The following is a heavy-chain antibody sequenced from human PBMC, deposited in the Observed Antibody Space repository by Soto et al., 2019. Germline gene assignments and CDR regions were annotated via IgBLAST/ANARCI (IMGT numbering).Heavy chain of an antibody. CDR1: GGSFSGYY. D-gene: IGHD3-3*01. J-gene: IGHJ4*02. CDR3: ARGRWDAIGVVLYYFDY. CDR2: INHSGST. V-gene: IGHV4-34*01. Sequence: SETLSLTCAVYGGSFSGYYWSWIRQPPGKGLEWIGEINHSGSTNYNPSLKSRVTISVDTSKNQFSLKLSSVTAADTAVHYCARGRWDAIGVVLYYFDYWGQGTLVTVSS.